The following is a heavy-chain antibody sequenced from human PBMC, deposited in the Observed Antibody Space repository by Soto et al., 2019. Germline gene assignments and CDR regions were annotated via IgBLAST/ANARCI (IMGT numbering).Heavy chain of an antibody. CDR2: INPNSGGT. V-gene: IGHV1-2*02. Sequence: ASVKVSCKASGYTFTGYYMHWVRQAPGQGLEWMGWINPNSGGTNYAQKFQGRVTMTRDTSISTAYMELSRLRSDDTAVYYCARDLNYYDILTGYYDNAFDFDYWGQGTQVTVSS. CDR3: ARDLNYYDILTGYYDNAFDFDY. CDR1: GYTFTGYY. D-gene: IGHD3-9*01. J-gene: IGHJ4*02.